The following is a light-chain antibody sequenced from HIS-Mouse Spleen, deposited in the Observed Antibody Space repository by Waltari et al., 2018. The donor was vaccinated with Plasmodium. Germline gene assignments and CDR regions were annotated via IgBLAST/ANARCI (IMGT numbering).Light chain of an antibody. J-gene: IGLJ3*02. Sequence: SYELTQPPPVSVSPGQTARITCSGAALPKTSAYWYQQKSGQAPVLVIYEDSKRPPGIPERFSGSSSGTMATLTISGAQVEDEADYYCYSTDSSGNHRVFGGGTKLTVL. CDR3: YSTDSSGNHRV. CDR1: ALPKTS. CDR2: EDS. V-gene: IGLV3-10*01.